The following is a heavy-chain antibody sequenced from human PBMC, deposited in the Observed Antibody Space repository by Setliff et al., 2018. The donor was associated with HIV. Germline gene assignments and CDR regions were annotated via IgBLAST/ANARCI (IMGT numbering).Heavy chain of an antibody. J-gene: IGHJ6*04. V-gene: IGHV4-34*01. CDR3: ARVGGQWLSGYYYYYAMDV. CDR2: INHSGST. D-gene: IGHD6-19*01. Sequence: NPSETLSLTCAVYGGSFSGHYWSWIRQSPGKGLDWIGEINHSGSTKYNPSLKSRVTISVDTSKNQFSLKLRSVTAADTAVYYCARVGGQWLSGYYYYYAMDVWGKGTTVTVSS. CDR1: GGSFSGHY.